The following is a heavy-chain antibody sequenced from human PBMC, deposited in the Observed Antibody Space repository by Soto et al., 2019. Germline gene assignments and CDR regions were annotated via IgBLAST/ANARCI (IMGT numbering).Heavy chain of an antibody. CDR2: IYYSGST. CDR3: ARLGLGQYYFDY. V-gene: IGHV4-59*01. Sequence: QVQLQESGPGLVKPSETLSLTCTVSGGSISSYYWSWIRQPPGKGLEWTGYIYYSGSTNYNPSLKGRXXIXVXXSKNQFSLKLSSVTAADTAVYYCARLGLGQYYFDYWGQGTLVTVSS. J-gene: IGHJ4*02. CDR1: GGSISSYY. D-gene: IGHD3-16*01.